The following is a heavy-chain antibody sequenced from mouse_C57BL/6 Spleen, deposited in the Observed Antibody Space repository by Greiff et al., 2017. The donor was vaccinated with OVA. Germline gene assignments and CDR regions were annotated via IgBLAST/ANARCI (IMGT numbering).Heavy chain of an antibody. D-gene: IGHD2-4*01. J-gene: IGHJ4*01. Sequence: VQLQQPGAELVKPGASVKMSCKASGYTFTSYWITWVKQRPGQGLEWIGDIYPGSGSPNYNEKFKSKATLTVDTSSSTAYMQLSSLTSEDSAVYYGARLGYDYDNAMDYWGQGTSVTVSS. V-gene: IGHV1-55*01. CDR1: GYTFTSYW. CDR3: ARLGYDYDNAMDY. CDR2: IYPGSGSP.